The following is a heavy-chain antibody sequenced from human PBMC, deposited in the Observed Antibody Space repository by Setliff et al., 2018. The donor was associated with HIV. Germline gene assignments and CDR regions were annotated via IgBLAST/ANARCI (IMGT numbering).Heavy chain of an antibody. CDR2: INPSGGRT. J-gene: IGHJ3*02. D-gene: IGHD6-6*01. Sequence: ASVKVSCKASGYTFTSYYMHWVRQAPGQGLEWMGMINPSGGRTRYAQKFQGRVTMTRDTSTSTVYMELSSLRSEDTAVYYCARAARPGPDPFDIWGQGTMVTVSS. V-gene: IGHV1-46*01. CDR3: ARAARPGPDPFDI. CDR1: GYTFTSYY.